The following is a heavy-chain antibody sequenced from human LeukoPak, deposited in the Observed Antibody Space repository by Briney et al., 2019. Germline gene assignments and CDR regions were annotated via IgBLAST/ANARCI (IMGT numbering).Heavy chain of an antibody. D-gene: IGHD3-22*01. CDR3: ARDPPDSSGYSDY. CDR2: IIPILGIA. Sequence: ASVKVSCKASGGTFSSYAISWVRQAPGQGLEWMGRIIPILGIANYAQKFQGRVTITADKSTSTAYMELSSLRSEDTAVYYCARDPPDSSGYSDYWGQGILVTVSS. CDR1: GGTFSSYA. V-gene: IGHV1-69*04. J-gene: IGHJ4*02.